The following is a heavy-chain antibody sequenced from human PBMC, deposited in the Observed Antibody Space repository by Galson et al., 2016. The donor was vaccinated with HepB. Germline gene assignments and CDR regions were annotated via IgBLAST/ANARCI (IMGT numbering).Heavy chain of an antibody. V-gene: IGHV3-21*06. CDR2: XXGSGSXI. D-gene: IGHD4-17*01. CDR3: AXNPSNYGDXXFDS. J-gene: IGHJ4*02. Sequence: SLXXXCAASGXXFSXXXMHXXXQAXXKGXXXVSXXXGSGSXIXHADXVKGXCTISRDNAKNLLFLQMNSLTVEDTAIYYCAXNPSNYGDXXFDSWGAGT. CDR1: GXXFSXXX.